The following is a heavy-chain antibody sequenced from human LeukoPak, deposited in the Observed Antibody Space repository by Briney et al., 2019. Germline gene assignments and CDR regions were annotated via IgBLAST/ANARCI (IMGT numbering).Heavy chain of an antibody. D-gene: IGHD3-10*01. V-gene: IGHV3-23*01. Sequence: PGGSLRLSCAASGFIFSSYSMSWVRQAPGMGLEWVSVITGSGGNTYYADSVKGRFTISKDNSENTLYLQMNSLRAEDTAVYFCAKDPEGFGELSQYGMDVWGQGTTVTVSS. CDR1: GFIFSSYS. CDR2: ITGSGGNT. J-gene: IGHJ6*02. CDR3: AKDPEGFGELSQYGMDV.